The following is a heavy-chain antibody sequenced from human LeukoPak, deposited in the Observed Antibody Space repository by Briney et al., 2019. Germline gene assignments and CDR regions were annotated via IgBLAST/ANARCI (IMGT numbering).Heavy chain of an antibody. J-gene: IGHJ5*02. Sequence: ASVKVSCKASGYTFTSYGISCVRQAPGQGLEWMGWISAYNGNTNYAQKLQGRVTMTTDTSTSTAYMEVRSLRSDDTAVYYCARTVAGILGSGNWFDPWGQGTLVTVSS. CDR2: ISAYNGNT. V-gene: IGHV1-18*01. D-gene: IGHD6-19*01. CDR3: ARTVAGILGSGNWFDP. CDR1: GYTFTSYG.